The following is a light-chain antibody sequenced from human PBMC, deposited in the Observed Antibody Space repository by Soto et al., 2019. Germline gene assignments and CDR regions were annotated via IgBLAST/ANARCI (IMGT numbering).Light chain of an antibody. CDR1: QSVSSTY. CDR3: QHFVNSLTWT. J-gene: IGKJ1*01. CDR2: GAS. V-gene: IGKV3-20*01. Sequence: EIVLTXSXXXXDLATVGTATLSCRASQSVSSTYLIGYQQKPGQAPRRLIYGASSRATGVPDRFSGGGSGTDFTLTISRLEPEDFAVYYCQHFVNSLTWTFGQGTKVDIK.